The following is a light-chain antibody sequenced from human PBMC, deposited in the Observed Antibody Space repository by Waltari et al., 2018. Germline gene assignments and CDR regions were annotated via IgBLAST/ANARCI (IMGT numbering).Light chain of an antibody. CDR1: QTISTY. V-gene: IGKV1-39*01. Sequence: DIQMTQSPASLSASIGDRVIITCRASQTISTYLNWYQQKMGQAPNLLISAASTLHNGVPPRFSGRGSGTDFTLTISSVQPEDFGDYFCQQSFYVPISFGQGTRLDIK. J-gene: IGKJ5*01. CDR3: QQSFYVPIS. CDR2: AAS.